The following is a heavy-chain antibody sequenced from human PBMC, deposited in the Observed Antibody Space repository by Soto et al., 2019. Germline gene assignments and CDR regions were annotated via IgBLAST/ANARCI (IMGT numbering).Heavy chain of an antibody. CDR2: IYYSGST. V-gene: IGHV4-31*03. Sequence: PSETLSLTCTVSGGSISSGGYYWSWIRQHPGKGLEWIGYIYYSGSTYYNPSLKSRVTISVDTSKNQFSLKLGSVTAADTAVYYCARGRLGYCSGGSCYSAEFFWTWFDPWGQGTLVTVSS. J-gene: IGHJ5*02. D-gene: IGHD2-15*01. CDR3: ARGRLGYCSGGSCYSAEFFWTWFDP. CDR1: GGSISSGGYY.